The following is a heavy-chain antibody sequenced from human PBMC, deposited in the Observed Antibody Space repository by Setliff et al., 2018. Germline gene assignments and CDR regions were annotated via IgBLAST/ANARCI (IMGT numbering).Heavy chain of an antibody. Sequence: PGESLKISCAAPGFTFDDFAMHWVRQAPGQGLEWASLISWDGDTTFSADSVKGRFTISRDNSKNSLYLEMTNLRTEDTALYYCAKNREYYGSGAMGYFDYWGRGTLVTVSS. CDR1: GFTFDDFA. J-gene: IGHJ4*02. CDR3: AKNREYYGSGAMGYFDY. D-gene: IGHD3-10*01. CDR2: ISWDGDTT. V-gene: IGHV3-43D*04.